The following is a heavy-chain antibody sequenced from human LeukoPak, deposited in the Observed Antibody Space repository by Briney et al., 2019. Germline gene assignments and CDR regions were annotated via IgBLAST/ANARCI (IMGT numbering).Heavy chain of an antibody. CDR3: ARDSQSASCCRGWFDP. CDR1: GYTFTSYG. Sequence: VASVKVSCKASGYTFTSYGISWVRQAPGQGLEWMGWISAYNGNTNYAQKLQGRVTMTTDTSTSTAYMELRSLRSDDTAVYYCARDSQSASCCRGWFDPWGQGTLVTVSS. J-gene: IGHJ5*02. D-gene: IGHD2-15*01. CDR2: ISAYNGNT. V-gene: IGHV1-18*01.